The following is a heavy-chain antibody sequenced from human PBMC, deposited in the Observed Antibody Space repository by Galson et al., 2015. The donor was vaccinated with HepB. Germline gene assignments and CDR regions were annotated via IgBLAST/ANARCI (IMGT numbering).Heavy chain of an antibody. CDR2: ISVYNGNT. V-gene: IGHV1-18*04. D-gene: IGHD3-3*01. CDR3: ARDGYYDFWSGFPDY. J-gene: IGHJ4*02. Sequence: SVKVSCKASGYTFISYGISWVRQAPGQGLEWMGWISVYNGNTKYAQKFQGRVTMTTDTSTSTAYMELRSLRSDDAAVYYCARDGYYDFWSGFPDYWGQGTLVTVSS. CDR1: GYTFISYG.